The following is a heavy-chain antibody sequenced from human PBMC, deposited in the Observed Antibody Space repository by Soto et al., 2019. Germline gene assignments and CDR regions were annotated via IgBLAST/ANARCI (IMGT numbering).Heavy chain of an antibody. CDR1: GYTFTGYY. Sequence: WASVKVSCKASGYTFTGYYMHWVRQAPGQGLEWMGWINPNSGGTNYAQKFQGRVTMTRDTSISTAYMELSRLRSDDTAVYYCARDYPSSSWYYYYYYGMDVWGQGTTVTVSS. CDR3: ARDYPSSSWYYYYYYGMDV. CDR2: INPNSGGT. J-gene: IGHJ6*02. V-gene: IGHV1-2*02. D-gene: IGHD6-13*01.